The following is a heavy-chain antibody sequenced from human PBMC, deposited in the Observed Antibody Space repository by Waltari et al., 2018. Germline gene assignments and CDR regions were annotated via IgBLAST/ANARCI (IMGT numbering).Heavy chain of an antibody. CDR3: ARGRRYSGSYGSDY. Sequence: QVQLVQSGAEVKKPGASVKVSCKASGYTFTSSDINWVRQATGQGLEWMGWMNPNSGNTGYAQKFQGRVTMTRNTSISTAYMELSSLRSEDTAVYYCARGRRYSGSYGSDYWGQGTLVTVSS. CDR2: MNPNSGNT. D-gene: IGHD1-26*01. J-gene: IGHJ4*02. CDR1: GYTFTSSD. V-gene: IGHV1-8*01.